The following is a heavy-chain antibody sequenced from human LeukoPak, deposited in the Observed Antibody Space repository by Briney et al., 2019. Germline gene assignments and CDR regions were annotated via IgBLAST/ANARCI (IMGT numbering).Heavy chain of an antibody. V-gene: IGHV3-15*01. J-gene: IGHJ4*02. Sequence: GVSLRLSCAASGFTFSNAWMSWVRQDPGKGLEWVGRIKSKTDGGTTDYAAPVKGRFTISRDDSKNTLYLQMNSLKTEDTAVYYCTTDWSGYYDSSGLLDYWGQGTLVTVSS. CDR2: IKSKTDGGTT. CDR3: TTDWSGYYDSSGLLDY. CDR1: GFTFSNAW. D-gene: IGHD3-22*01.